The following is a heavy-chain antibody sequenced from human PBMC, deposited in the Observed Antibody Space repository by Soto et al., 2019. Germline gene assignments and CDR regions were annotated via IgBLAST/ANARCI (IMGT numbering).Heavy chain of an antibody. D-gene: IGHD6-13*01. Sequence: GASVKVSCKASGYTFTSYAMHWVRQAPGQRLEWMGWINAGNGNTKYSQKFQGRVTITRDTSASTVYMELSSLRSEDTAVYYCARAQQLVLDPWGQGTLVTVSS. CDR2: INAGNGNT. J-gene: IGHJ5*02. CDR1: GYTFTSYA. V-gene: IGHV1-3*01. CDR3: ARAQQLVLDP.